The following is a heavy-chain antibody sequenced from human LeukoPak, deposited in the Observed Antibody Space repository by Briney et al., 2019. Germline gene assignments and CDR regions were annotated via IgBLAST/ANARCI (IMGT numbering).Heavy chain of an antibody. D-gene: IGHD6-13*01. Sequence: GGSLRLSCAASGFTFSSYDMHWDRQAKGKGLEWVSAIGTAGDTYYPGSVKGRFTISRENAKNSLYLQMNSLRAGDTAVYYCARETAGTFDYWGQGTLVTVSS. CDR3: ARETAGTFDY. CDR2: IGTAGDT. CDR1: GFTFSSYD. J-gene: IGHJ4*02. V-gene: IGHV3-13*01.